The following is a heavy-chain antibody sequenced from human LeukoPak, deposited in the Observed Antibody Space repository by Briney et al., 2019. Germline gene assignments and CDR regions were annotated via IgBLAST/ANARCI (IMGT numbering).Heavy chain of an antibody. J-gene: IGHJ4*02. CDR3: ARDVTYYDILTGYLPLYYFDY. D-gene: IGHD3-9*01. Sequence: GGSLRLSCAASGFTFSSYSMNWVRQAPGKGLEWVSSISSSSSYLYYADSVKGRFTISRDNAKNSLYLQMNSLRAEDTAVYYCARDVTYYDILTGYLPLYYFDYWGQGTLVTVSS. V-gene: IGHV3-21*01. CDR2: ISSSSSYL. CDR1: GFTFSSYS.